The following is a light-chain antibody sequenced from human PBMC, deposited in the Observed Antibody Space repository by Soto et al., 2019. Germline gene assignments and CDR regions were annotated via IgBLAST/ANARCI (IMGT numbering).Light chain of an antibody. V-gene: IGKV3-20*01. CDR3: QQYGDSPNT. Sequence: EIVLAQSPGTLSLSPGEGATLSCRARQSVSGSYLAWYQQKPGQAPRLLIYGASIRTTGIPDRFSGSGAGTDFTLTISRLEPEDFAMYYCQQYGDSPNTFGQGTK. J-gene: IGKJ2*01. CDR1: QSVSGSY. CDR2: GAS.